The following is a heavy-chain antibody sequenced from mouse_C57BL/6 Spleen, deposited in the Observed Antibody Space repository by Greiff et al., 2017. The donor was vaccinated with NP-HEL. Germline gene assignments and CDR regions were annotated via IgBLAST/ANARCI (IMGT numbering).Heavy chain of an antibody. CDR3: ARPIYDGYYFDY. CDR1: GYAFSSSW. J-gene: IGHJ2*01. D-gene: IGHD2-3*01. CDR2: IYPGDGDT. V-gene: IGHV1-82*01. Sequence: VQLQQSGPELVKPGASVKISCKASGYAFSSSWMNWVKQRPGKGLEWIGRIYPGDGDTNYNGKFKGKATLTADKSSSTAYMQLSSLTSEDSAVYFWARPIYDGYYFDYWGQGTTLTVSS.